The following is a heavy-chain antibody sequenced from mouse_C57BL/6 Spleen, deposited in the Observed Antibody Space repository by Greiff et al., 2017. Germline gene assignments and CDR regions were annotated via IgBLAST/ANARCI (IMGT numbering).Heavy chain of an antibody. CDR1: GYTFTDYE. CDR3: TRKGGLLSDY. D-gene: IGHD2-13*01. J-gene: IGHJ2*01. V-gene: IGHV1-15*01. CDR2: IDPETGGT. Sequence: QVQLKESGAELVRPGASVTLSCKASGYTFTDYEMHWVKQTPVHGLEWIGAIDPETGGTAYNQKFKGKAILTADKSSSTAYMELRSLTSEDSAVYYCTRKGGLLSDYWGQGTTLTVSS.